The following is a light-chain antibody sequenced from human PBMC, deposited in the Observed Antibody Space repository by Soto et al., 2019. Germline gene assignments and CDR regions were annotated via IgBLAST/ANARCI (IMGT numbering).Light chain of an antibody. CDR1: KMQSKS. V-gene: IGLV3-21*02. CDR3: GSFSSTRIWL. Sequence: SYELTQPPSVSVAPGQTATITCGGDKMQSKSVYWYQQKPGQAPVLVIYDDSGRPSGIPERFSGSNSGDTAALTISGLQIEDEADYFCGSFSSTRIWLFGGGTKVTVL. J-gene: IGLJ3*02. CDR2: DDS.